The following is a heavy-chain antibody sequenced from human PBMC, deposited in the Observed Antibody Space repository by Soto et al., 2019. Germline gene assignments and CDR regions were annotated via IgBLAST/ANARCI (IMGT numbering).Heavy chain of an antibody. Sequence: ASVKVSCKASGYTFTSYGISWVRQAPGQGLEWMGWISAYNGNTNYAQKLQGRVTMTTDTSTSTAYIELRSLRSDDTAVYYCARDVGSSSWYGWFDPWGQGTLVTVSS. D-gene: IGHD6-13*01. CDR3: ARDVGSSSWYGWFDP. J-gene: IGHJ5*02. CDR1: GYTFTSYG. V-gene: IGHV1-18*01. CDR2: ISAYNGNT.